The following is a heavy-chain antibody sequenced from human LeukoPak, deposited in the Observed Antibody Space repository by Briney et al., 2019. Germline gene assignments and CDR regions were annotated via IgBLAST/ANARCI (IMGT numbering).Heavy chain of an antibody. CDR1: GGTFSSYA. CDR3: ARAGYSSGWHEDY. CDR2: IIPIFGTA. Sequence: SVKVSCKASGGTFSSYAISWVRQAPGQGLEWMGGIIPIFGTANYAQKFQGRVTITADESASTAYMELSSLRSEDTAVYYCARAGYSSGWHEDYWGQGTLVTVSS. J-gene: IGHJ4*02. V-gene: IGHV1-69*13. D-gene: IGHD6-19*01.